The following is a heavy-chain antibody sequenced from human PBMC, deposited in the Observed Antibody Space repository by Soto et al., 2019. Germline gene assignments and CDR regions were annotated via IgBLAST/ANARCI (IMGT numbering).Heavy chain of an antibody. D-gene: IGHD6-19*01. Sequence: PGGSLRLSCAASGFTFSNAWMNWVRQAPGKGLEWVGRIKSKTDGGTTDYAAPVKGRFTISRDDSKNTLYLQMNSLKTEDTAFYYYTTDGVGYCSGWYGIYLANWGQGTLVPASS. CDR1: GFTFSNAW. CDR2: IKSKTDGGTT. CDR3: TTDGVGYCSGWYGIYLAN. V-gene: IGHV3-15*07. J-gene: IGHJ4*01.